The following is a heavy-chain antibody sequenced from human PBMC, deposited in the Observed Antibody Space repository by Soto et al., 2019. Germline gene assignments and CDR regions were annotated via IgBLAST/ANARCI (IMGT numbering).Heavy chain of an antibody. Sequence: KPSETLSLTCTVSGYSINSGYIWGWVRRPPGQGLEWIGSRYSTGTTYYNPSLRRRVKMSVDTSKNQLSLVLRSVTAADTAVYYCVARATVVKSPWFDPWGQGTQVTVYS. CDR3: VARATVVKSPWFDP. CDR2: RYSTGTT. CDR1: GYSINSGYI. D-gene: IGHD4-17*01. V-gene: IGHV4-38-2*02. J-gene: IGHJ5*02.